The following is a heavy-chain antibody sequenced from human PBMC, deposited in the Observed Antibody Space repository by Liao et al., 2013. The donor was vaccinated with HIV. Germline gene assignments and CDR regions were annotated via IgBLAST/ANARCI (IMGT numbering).Heavy chain of an antibody. CDR1: GGSISSGGHS. D-gene: IGHD6-19*01. CDR3: ASRRKWLVDDALDV. CDR2: IYHSGNT. Sequence: QLQLQESGSGLVKPSQTLSLTCTVSGGSISSGGHSWSWIRQPPGKGLEWIGYIYHSGNTYYNPSLKSRVTISVDRSEDQFSLKLSSVTAADTAQYYCASRRKWLVDDALDVWGQGTVVIVSS. V-gene: IGHV4-30-2*01. J-gene: IGHJ3*01.